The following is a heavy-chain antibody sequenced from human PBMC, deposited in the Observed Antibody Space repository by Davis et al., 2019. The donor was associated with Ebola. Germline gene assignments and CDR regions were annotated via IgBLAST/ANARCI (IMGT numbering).Heavy chain of an antibody. CDR1: GGSVSSGSYY. D-gene: IGHD2-8*01. CDR3: ARQVYEGGFDP. J-gene: IGHJ5*02. CDR2: VYYSGST. V-gene: IGHV4-61*01. Sequence: SETLSLTCTVSGGSVSSGSYYWSWIRQPPGKGLEWIGYVYYSGSTNYNPSLKSRVTISVDTSKNQFSLKLSSVTAADTAVYYCARQVYEGGFDPWGQGTLVTVSS.